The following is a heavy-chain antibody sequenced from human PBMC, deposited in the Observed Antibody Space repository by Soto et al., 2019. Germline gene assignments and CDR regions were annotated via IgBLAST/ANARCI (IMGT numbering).Heavy chain of an antibody. Sequence: ASVKVSCKASGGTFSSYAISWVRQAPGQGLEWMGGIIPIFGTANYAQKFQGRVTITADGSTSTAYMELSSLRSEDTAVYYCARDRGYYDSSGYYEFDYWGQGTLVTVSS. D-gene: IGHD3-22*01. J-gene: IGHJ4*02. V-gene: IGHV1-69*13. CDR3: ARDRGYYDSSGYYEFDY. CDR1: GGTFSSYA. CDR2: IIPIFGTA.